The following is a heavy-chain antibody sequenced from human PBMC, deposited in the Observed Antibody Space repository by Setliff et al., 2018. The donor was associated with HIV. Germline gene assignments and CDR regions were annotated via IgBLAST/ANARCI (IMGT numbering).Heavy chain of an antibody. V-gene: IGHV4-61*09. CDR2: IYTSGST. CDR1: GGSISSGSYY. J-gene: IGHJ6*03. D-gene: IGHD6-6*01. CDR3: ASCSSSFGFGYYYYYMDV. Sequence: SETLSLTCTVSGGSISSGSYYWSWIRQPAGKGLEWIGHIYTSGSTNYNPSLKSRVTISVDTSKNQFSLKLSSVTAADTAVYYCASCSSSFGFGYYYYYMDVWGKGTTVTVSS.